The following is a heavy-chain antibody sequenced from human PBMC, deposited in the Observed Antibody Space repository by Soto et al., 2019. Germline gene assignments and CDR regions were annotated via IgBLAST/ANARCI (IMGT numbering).Heavy chain of an antibody. CDR2: ISYDGTIT. Sequence: GGSLRLSCAASGFTISNYGMHWVRQAPGKGLEWVAVISYDGTITYYTDSVKGRFTISRDNSKNTLYLQMNSLRTEDTAVYYCATTRVGPCSSSICFSGIFDGMDVWGQGTTVTVSS. D-gene: IGHD2-2*01. V-gene: IGHV3-30-3*01. CDR1: GFTISNYG. CDR3: ATTRVGPCSSSICFSGIFDGMDV. J-gene: IGHJ6*02.